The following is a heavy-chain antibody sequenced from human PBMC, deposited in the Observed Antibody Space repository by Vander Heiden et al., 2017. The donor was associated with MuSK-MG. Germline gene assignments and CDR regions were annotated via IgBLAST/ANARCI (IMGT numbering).Heavy chain of an antibody. Sequence: EVQLVESGGGLVQPGGSLRLSCAASGFTVSSNYMSWVRQAPGKGLEWVSVIDSGGSTYYADSVKGRFTISRDNSKNTLYLQMNSLRAEDTAVYYCARDLEYYYDSSGYYDYYYGMDVWGQGTTVTVSS. CDR2: IDSGGST. CDR1: GFTVSSNY. D-gene: IGHD3-22*01. CDR3: ARDLEYYYDSSGYYDYYYGMDV. V-gene: IGHV3-66*01. J-gene: IGHJ6*02.